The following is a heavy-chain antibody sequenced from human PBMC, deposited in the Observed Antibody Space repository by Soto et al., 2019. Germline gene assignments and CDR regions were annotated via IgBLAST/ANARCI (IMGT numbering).Heavy chain of an antibody. CDR3: ARGNVVAIDY. V-gene: IGHV4-30-2*01. CDR1: GGSISGGGYS. D-gene: IGHD2-21*01. Sequence: SETLSLTCAVSGGSISGGGYSWSWIRQPPGKGLEWIGYIYHSGSTYYNPSLKSRVTISVDRSKNQFSLKLSSVTAADTAVYYCARGNVVAIDYWGQGTLVTVPQ. J-gene: IGHJ4*02. CDR2: IYHSGST.